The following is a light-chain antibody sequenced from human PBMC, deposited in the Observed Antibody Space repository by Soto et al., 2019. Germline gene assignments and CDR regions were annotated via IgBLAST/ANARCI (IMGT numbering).Light chain of an antibody. Sequence: IVMTQNQATVSVSPGERATLSCTASQSVSNNLAWYQQKPGQAPRLLIYGASTRATGIPARFSGSWSGTEFTLTISSLQSEDFAVYYCQQYNNLPRTFGHGTKVDIK. CDR3: QQYNNLPRT. V-gene: IGKV3-15*01. CDR1: QSVSNN. J-gene: IGKJ1*01. CDR2: GAS.